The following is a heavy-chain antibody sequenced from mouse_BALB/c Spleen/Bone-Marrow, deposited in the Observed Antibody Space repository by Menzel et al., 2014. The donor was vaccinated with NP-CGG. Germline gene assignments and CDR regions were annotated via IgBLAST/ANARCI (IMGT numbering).Heavy chain of an antibody. CDR3: ARKGNYFDY. Sequence: VQLQQSGPGLVAPSQSLSITCTVSGFSLTVYGVNWVRQPPGKGLEWLGMIWGDGITDYNSAFKSRLSISKDDSKSQVFLKMNSPQTDDTAKYYCARKGNYFDYWGQGTTLTVSS. V-gene: IGHV2-6-7*01. J-gene: IGHJ2*01. CDR2: IWGDGIT. CDR1: GFSLTVYG.